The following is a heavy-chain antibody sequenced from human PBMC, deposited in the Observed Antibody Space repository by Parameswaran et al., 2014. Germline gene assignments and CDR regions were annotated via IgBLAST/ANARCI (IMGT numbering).Heavy chain of an antibody. V-gene: IGHV1-24*01. CDR2: FDPEDGET. J-gene: IGHJ6*02. CDR3: ARDSSGWYNYYYGMDV. CDR1: GYTLTELS. D-gene: IGHD6-19*01. Sequence: ASVKVSCKVSGYTLTELSMHWVRQAPGKGLEWMGGFDPEDGETIYAQKFQGRVTMTEDTSTDTAYMELSSLRSEDTAVYYCARDSSGWYNYYYGMDVWGQGTTVTVSS.